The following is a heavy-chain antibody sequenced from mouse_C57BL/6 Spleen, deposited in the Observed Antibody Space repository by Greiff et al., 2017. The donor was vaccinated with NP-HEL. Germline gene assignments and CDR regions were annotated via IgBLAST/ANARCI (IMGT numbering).Heavy chain of an antibody. CDR3: ARPIYDGYVFYY. Sequence: QVQLQQSGPELVKPGASVKISCKASGYAFSSSWMNWVKQRPGKGLEWIGRIYPGDGDTNYNGKFKGKATLTADKSSSTAYMQLSSLTSEDSAVYFCARPIYDGYVFYYWGQGTTLTVSS. CDR2: IYPGDGDT. CDR1: GYAFSSSW. J-gene: IGHJ2*01. D-gene: IGHD2-3*01. V-gene: IGHV1-82*01.